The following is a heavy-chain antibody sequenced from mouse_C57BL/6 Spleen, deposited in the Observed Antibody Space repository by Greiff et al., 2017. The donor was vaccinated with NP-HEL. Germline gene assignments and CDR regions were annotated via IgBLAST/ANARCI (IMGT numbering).Heavy chain of an antibody. CDR1: GYTFTDYY. Sequence: VQLQQSGPVLVKPGASVKMSCKASGYTFTDYYMNWVKQSHGKSLEWIGVINPYNGGTSYNQKFKGKATLTVDKSSSTAYMELNSLTSEDSAVYYCARGGYGPYFDVWGTGTTVTVSS. V-gene: IGHV1-19*01. D-gene: IGHD1-1*02. CDR2: INPYNGGT. J-gene: IGHJ1*03. CDR3: ARGGYGPYFDV.